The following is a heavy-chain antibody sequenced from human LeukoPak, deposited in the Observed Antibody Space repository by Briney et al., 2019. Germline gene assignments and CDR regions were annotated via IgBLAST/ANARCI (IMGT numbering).Heavy chain of an antibody. CDR3: ARSVGY. V-gene: IGHV3-53*01. Sequence: GGSLRLSCAVSGLTVSNNYMSWVRQAPGKGLEWVSDIYSGGSTYYADSVKGRFTISRDNSKNTVYLQMNSLRDEDTAVYYCARSVGYWGRGTLVTVSS. CDR1: GLTVSNNY. J-gene: IGHJ4*02. D-gene: IGHD1-26*01. CDR2: IYSGGST.